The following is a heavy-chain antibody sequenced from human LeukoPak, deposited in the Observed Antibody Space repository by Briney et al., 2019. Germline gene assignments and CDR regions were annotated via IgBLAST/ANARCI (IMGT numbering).Heavy chain of an antibody. CDR3: ARRRRDGYNSAQIKFYLDY. Sequence: SETLSLTCAVYGGSFSGYYWSWIRQPPGKGLEWIGEINHSGSTNYNPSLKSRVTISVDTSKNQFSLKLSSVTAADTAVYYCARRRRDGYNSAQIKFYLDYWGQGTLVTVSS. D-gene: IGHD5-24*01. CDR2: INHSGST. CDR1: GGSFSGYY. J-gene: IGHJ4*02. V-gene: IGHV4-34*01.